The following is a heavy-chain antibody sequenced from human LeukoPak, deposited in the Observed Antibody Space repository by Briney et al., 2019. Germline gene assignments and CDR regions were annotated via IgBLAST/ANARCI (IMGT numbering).Heavy chain of an antibody. J-gene: IGHJ4*02. Sequence: SETLSLTCTVSGGSISSYYWSWIRQPPGKGLEWIGYIYYSGSTNYNPSLKSRVTMSVDTSKNQFSLKLSSVTAADTAVYYYARSAMAPYYFDYWGQGTLVTVSS. D-gene: IGHD5-18*01. CDR2: IYYSGST. V-gene: IGHV4-59*08. CDR1: GGSISSYY. CDR3: ARSAMAPYYFDY.